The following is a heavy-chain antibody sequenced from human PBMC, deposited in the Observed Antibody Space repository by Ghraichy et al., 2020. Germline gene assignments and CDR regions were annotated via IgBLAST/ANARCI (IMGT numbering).Heavy chain of an antibody. V-gene: IGHV3-20*04. D-gene: IGHD5-18*01. Sequence: GGSLRLSCAASGFTFDDYGMSWVRQAPGKRLEWVSGINWNGGSTGYADSVKGRFTISRDNAKNSLYLQMNSLRAEDTALYYCARDGDAADTGYYYYYMDVWGKGTTVTVSS. CDR3: ARDGDAADTGYYYYYMDV. CDR2: INWNGGST. CDR1: GFTFDDYG. J-gene: IGHJ6*03.